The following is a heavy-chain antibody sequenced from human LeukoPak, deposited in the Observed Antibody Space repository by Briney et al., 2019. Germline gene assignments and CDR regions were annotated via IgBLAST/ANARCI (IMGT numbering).Heavy chain of an antibody. Sequence: GGSLRLSRAASGFTVRNTYMTWVRQAPGKELEWVSVIYSGGNTYYADSVKGRFTTSRDNSKNTLFLQMNRLRAEDTAVYFCARGGSVGSYYYFDYWGQGTLVTVSS. CDR1: GFTVRNTY. J-gene: IGHJ4*02. V-gene: IGHV3-53*01. CDR2: IYSGGNT. CDR3: ARGGSVGSYYYFDY. D-gene: IGHD1-26*01.